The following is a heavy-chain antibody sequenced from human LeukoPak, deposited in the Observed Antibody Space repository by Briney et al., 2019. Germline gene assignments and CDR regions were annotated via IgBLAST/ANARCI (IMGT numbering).Heavy chain of an antibody. V-gene: IGHV3-33*01. CDR3: ARDSDTLYDHVWGTVDY. J-gene: IGHJ4*02. D-gene: IGHD3-16*01. CDR2: IWYDGSNK. CDR1: GFTFSSYG. Sequence: GGSLRLSCAASGFTFSSYGMHWVRQAPGKGLEWVAVIWYDGSNKYYADSVKGRFTISRDNSKNTLYLQMNSLRAEDTAVYYCARDSDTLYDHVWGTVDYWGQGTLVTVSS.